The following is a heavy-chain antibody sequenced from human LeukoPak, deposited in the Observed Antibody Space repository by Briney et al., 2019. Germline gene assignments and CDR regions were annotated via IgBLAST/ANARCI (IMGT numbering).Heavy chain of an antibody. Sequence: ASETLSLTCTVSGGSISSSSYYWGWIRQPPGEGLEWIGSIYYSGSTYYNPSLKSRVTISVDTSKNQFSLKLSSVTAADTAVYYCARASGSYADYWGQGTLVTVSS. V-gene: IGHV4-39*01. D-gene: IGHD1-26*01. CDR1: GGSISSSSYY. J-gene: IGHJ4*02. CDR3: ARASGSYADY. CDR2: IYYSGST.